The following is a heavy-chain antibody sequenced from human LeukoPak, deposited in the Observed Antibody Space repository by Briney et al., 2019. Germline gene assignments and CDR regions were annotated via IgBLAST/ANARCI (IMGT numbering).Heavy chain of an antibody. CDR1: GFTVSSNY. CDR3: ARDLNYMDV. J-gene: IGHJ6*03. V-gene: IGHV3-66*02. CDR2: IYSGGST. Sequence: PGGSLRLSCAASGFTVSSNYMSWVRQAPGKGLEWVSIIYSGGSTYYTDSVKGRFTISRDSSGNTLYLQMNSLRAEDTAVYYCARDLNYMDVWGKGTTVTVSS.